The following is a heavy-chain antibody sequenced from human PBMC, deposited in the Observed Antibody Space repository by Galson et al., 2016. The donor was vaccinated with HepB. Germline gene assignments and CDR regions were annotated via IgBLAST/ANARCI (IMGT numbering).Heavy chain of an antibody. CDR1: GFTFSSNW. CDR2: IKPDGSGK. J-gene: IGHJ4*02. D-gene: IGHD6-13*01. CDR3: AKGQQLAYFDY. V-gene: IGHV3-7*03. Sequence: SLRLSCAASGFTFSSNWMGWVRQSPGKGLEWVGNIKPDGSGKYYADSVKGRFTISRDNARNSLYLQMSSLRAEDTAIYYCAKGQQLAYFDYWGQGTLVTVSS.